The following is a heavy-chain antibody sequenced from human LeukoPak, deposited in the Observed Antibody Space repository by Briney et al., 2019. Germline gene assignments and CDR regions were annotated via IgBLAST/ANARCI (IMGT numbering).Heavy chain of an antibody. D-gene: IGHD4-17*01. CDR2: TYYRSKWYN. CDR3: ARAGDYGGFYYFDY. J-gene: IGHJ4*02. Sequence: HTLSLTCAISGYSVSGYSAAWNWNRQSPSLGLVWLVRTYYRSKWYNDYAVSVKSRITINPDTSKNQFSLQLNSVTPEDTAVYYCARAGDYGGFYYFDYWGQGTLVTVSS. V-gene: IGHV6-1*01. CDR1: GYSVSGYSAA.